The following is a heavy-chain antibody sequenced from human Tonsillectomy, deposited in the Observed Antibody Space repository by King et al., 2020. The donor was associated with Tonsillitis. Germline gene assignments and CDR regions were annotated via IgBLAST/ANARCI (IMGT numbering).Heavy chain of an antibody. CDR2: ISWNSGTI. CDR1: GFTFDDYA. CDR3: ARGYSSLSYYFDY. V-gene: IGHV3-9*01. D-gene: IGHD6-13*01. Sequence: QLVQSGGGLVQPGRSLRLSCAASGFTFDDYAMHWVRQAPGKGLEWVSGISWNSGTIGYADSVKGRFTISRDNAKNSLYLQMNSLRAEDTAFYYCARGYSSLSYYFDYWGQGTLVTVSS. J-gene: IGHJ4*02.